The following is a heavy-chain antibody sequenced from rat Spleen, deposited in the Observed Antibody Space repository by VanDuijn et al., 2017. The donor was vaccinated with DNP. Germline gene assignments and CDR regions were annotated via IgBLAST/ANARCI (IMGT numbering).Heavy chain of an antibody. J-gene: IGHJ2*01. CDR2: IWGGGST. CDR1: GFSLTSYG. Sequence: QVQLKESGPGLLQPSQTLSLTCTVSGFSLTSYGISWVRQPPGKGLEWIGAIWGGGSTDYNSALKSRLIISRDTSQSQVFLKMNSLKTEDTAMYFCASGGGIIFEFWGQGVMVTVSS. V-gene: IGHV2S12*01. CDR3: ASGGGIIFEF. D-gene: IGHD1-5*01.